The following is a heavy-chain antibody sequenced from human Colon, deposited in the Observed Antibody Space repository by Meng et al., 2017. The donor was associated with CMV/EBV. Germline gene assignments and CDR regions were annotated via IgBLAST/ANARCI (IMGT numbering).Heavy chain of an antibody. CDR3: STGDYCGF. CDR2: IRTKPNDYAT. D-gene: IGHD1-14*01. Sequence: EVQGVGSGGGSVQPGGSLELSCVASGFTFSGSAMNWVRQTSGKGLEWVGRIRTKPNDYATAYAPSVRGRFTISRDDSKNTVYLQMNSLKIEDTAVYYCSTGDYCGFWGQGTLVTVSS. V-gene: IGHV3-73*02. J-gene: IGHJ4*02. CDR1: GFTFSGSA.